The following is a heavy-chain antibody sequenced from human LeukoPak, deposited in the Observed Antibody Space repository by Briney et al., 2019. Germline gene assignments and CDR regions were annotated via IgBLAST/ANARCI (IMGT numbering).Heavy chain of an antibody. Sequence: GGSLRLTCAASGFTFSSYHMNWVRQAPGKGLEWLSYIHSTSASIHYADSVKGRFTISRDNAKNSLYLQMNSLRAEDTAVYYCSRVVQDVTGADYWGQGTLVIVSS. D-gene: IGHD3-9*01. CDR3: SRVVQDVTGADY. CDR2: IHSTSASI. J-gene: IGHJ4*02. V-gene: IGHV3-48*01. CDR1: GFTFSSYH.